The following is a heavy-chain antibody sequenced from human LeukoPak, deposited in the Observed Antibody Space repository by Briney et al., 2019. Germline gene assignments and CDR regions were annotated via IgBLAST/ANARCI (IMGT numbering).Heavy chain of an antibody. V-gene: IGHV3-53*01. CDR1: GFTVSSNY. J-gene: IGHJ4*02. CDR2: IYSGGST. CDR3: ARLDMDYYDSSGYGFDY. D-gene: IGHD3-22*01. Sequence: GGSLRLSCAASGFTVSSNYMSWVRQAPGKGLEWVSVIYSGGSTYYADSVKGRFTISRDNSTNTLYLQMNSLRAEDTAVYYCARLDMDYYDSSGYGFDYWGQGTLVTVSS.